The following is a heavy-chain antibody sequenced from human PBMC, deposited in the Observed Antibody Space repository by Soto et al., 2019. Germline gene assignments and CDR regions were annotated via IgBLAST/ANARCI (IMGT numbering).Heavy chain of an antibody. D-gene: IGHD2-21*02. Sequence: PSETLSLTCAVYGGSFSGYYWSWIRQPPGKGLEWIGEINHSGSTNYNPSLKSRVTISVDTSKNQFSLKLSSVTAADTAVYYCARDRVVVVTVAPYYYYYGMDVWGQGTTVTVSS. J-gene: IGHJ6*02. CDR1: GGSFSGYY. CDR3: ARDRVVVVTVAPYYYYYGMDV. CDR2: INHSGST. V-gene: IGHV4-34*01.